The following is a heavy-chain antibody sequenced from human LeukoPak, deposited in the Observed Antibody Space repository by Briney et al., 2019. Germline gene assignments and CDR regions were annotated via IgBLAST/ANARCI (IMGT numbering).Heavy chain of an antibody. CDR1: GGSFSGYY. V-gene: IGHV4-34*01. CDR3: ARDLLGWSSPR. Sequence: PSETLSLTCAVYGGSFSGYYWSWIRQPPGKGLEWIGEINHSGSTNYNPSLKSRVTISVDTSKNQFFLRLTSVTAADTAVYYCARDLLGWSSPRWGQGTMVTVSS. J-gene: IGHJ3*01. D-gene: IGHD3-3*01. CDR2: INHSGST.